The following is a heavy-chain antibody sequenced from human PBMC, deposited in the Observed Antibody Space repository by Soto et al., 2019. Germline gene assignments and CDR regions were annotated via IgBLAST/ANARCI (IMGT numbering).Heavy chain of an antibody. D-gene: IGHD1-1*01. J-gene: IGHJ3*02. Sequence: QVQLQESGPGLVKLSETLSLNCTVSGGSISSYYWSWIRQRPGKGLEWLGYSYYSGSTNYNRSLTRRVTVSVDSSKAACALRLNSVTAADTASDYCVRARATLRRGAFDMWGQGTMVTFSS. CDR1: GGSISSYY. V-gene: IGHV4-59*01. CDR2: SYYSGST. CDR3: VRARATLRRGAFDM.